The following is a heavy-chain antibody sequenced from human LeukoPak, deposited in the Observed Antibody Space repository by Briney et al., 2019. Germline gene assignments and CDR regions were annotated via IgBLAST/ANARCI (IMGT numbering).Heavy chain of an antibody. CDR2: ISYDGSYK. V-gene: IGHV3-30*03. Sequence: PGRSLRLSCAASGFTFSSFGMHWVRQAPGKGLEWVAVISYDGSYKSSADSVKGRFTISRDNSKNTLYLQMNSLRAEDTAVYYCARCLLCRDYDAFDIWGQGTMVTVSS. J-gene: IGHJ3*02. CDR3: ARCLLCRDYDAFDI. CDR1: GFTFSSFG. D-gene: IGHD3/OR15-3a*01.